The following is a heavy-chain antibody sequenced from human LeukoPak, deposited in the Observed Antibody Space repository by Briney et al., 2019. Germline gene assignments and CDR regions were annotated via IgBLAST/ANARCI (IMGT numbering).Heavy chain of an antibody. CDR2: ISSSGSTK. Sequence: PGGSLRLSCAASGFTFSDYYMSWIRQAPGKGLEWVSYISSSGSTKAYADSVKGRFTISRDNAKNSLYLQMNSLRAEDMAVYYCARARGSYSFDYWGQGTLVTVSS. D-gene: IGHD1-26*01. CDR1: GFTFSDYY. CDR3: ARARGSYSFDY. J-gene: IGHJ4*02. V-gene: IGHV3-11*01.